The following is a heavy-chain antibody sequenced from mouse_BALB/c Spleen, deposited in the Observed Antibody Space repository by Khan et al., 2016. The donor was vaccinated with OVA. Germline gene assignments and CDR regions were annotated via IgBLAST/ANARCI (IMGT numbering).Heavy chain of an antibody. V-gene: IGHV5-9-3*01. D-gene: IGHD1-1*01. Sequence: EVELVESGGDLVKPGGSLKLSCAASGFTFSDYGLSWVRQTPAKRLEWVATISSGGSFTYYLASVKGRFTISRDSAKNTLYLQMSSLRSEDTAMYYCTGTPGYYGSNYFDQWGQGTRLTVSS. CDR1: GFTFSDYG. CDR3: TGTPGYYGSNYFDQ. CDR2: ISSGGSFT. J-gene: IGHJ2*03.